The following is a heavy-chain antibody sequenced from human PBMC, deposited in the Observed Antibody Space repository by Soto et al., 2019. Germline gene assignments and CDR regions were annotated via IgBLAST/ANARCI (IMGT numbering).Heavy chain of an antibody. CDR2: ISGSGGST. CDR3: AKFDGDSRYYYYYYYMDV. V-gene: IGHV3-23*01. CDR1: GFTFSSYA. J-gene: IGHJ6*03. D-gene: IGHD4-17*01. Sequence: GGSLRLSCAASGFTFSSYAMSWVRQAPGKGLEWVSAISGSGGSTYYADSVKGRFTISRDNSKNTLYLQMNSLRAEDTAVYYCAKFDGDSRYYYYYYYMDVWGKGTTVTVSS.